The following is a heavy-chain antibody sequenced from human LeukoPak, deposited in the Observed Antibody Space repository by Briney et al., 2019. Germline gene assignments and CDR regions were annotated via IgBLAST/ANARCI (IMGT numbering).Heavy chain of an antibody. CDR1: GFTFANSW. Sequence: PGGPLRLSCAASGFTFANSWMAWVRQAPGTGLERVANIKQDGSTKHYADSLKGRFTISRDNPKNSLFLQMNNLRADDTAIYYCTTDTIGSLDYWGQGILVTVAS. V-gene: IGHV3-7*01. CDR2: IKQDGSTK. D-gene: IGHD1-26*01. CDR3: TTDTIGSLDY. J-gene: IGHJ4*02.